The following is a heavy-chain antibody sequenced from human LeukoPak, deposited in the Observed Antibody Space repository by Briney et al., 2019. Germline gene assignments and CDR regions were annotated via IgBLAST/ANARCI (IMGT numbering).Heavy chain of an antibody. J-gene: IGHJ3*02. D-gene: IGHD6-19*01. CDR2: IKQDGSEK. V-gene: IGHV3-7*01. CDR1: GFTFSSYW. CDR3: ARDIAVAVADAFDI. Sequence: GGSLRLSCAASGFTFSSYWMSWVRQAPGKGREGVANIKQDGSEKYYVDSVKGRFTISRDNAKNSLYLQMNSLRAEDTAVYYCARDIAVAVADAFDIWGQGTMVTVSS.